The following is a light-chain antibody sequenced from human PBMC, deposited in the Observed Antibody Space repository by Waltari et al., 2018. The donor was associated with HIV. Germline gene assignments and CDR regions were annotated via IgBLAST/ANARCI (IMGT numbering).Light chain of an antibody. V-gene: IGLV2-14*01. CDR1: TSYADSFDY. CDR2: EVS. Sequence: QSALTQPSYVSGSPGQSITISCTRPTSYADSFDYVSWYQQPPGKVPTLIIYEVSFRASGVSNRFSASKSGNTTSLTISGLQAEDEAVYYCGSYTATNSMMFGGGTKLTVL. J-gene: IGLJ3*02. CDR3: GSYTATNSMM.